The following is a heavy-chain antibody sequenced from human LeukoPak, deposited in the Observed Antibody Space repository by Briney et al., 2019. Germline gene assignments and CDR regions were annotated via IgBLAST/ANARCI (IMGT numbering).Heavy chain of an antibody. CDR2: ISAYNGNT. CDR1: GYTFTSYG. Sequence: GASVKVSCKASGYTFTSYGISWVRQAPGQGLEWMGWISAYNGNTNYAQKLQGRVTMTTDTSTSTAYMELRSLRSDDTAVYYCARDRVYCSSTSCYTPDAFDIWGQGTMVTVSS. J-gene: IGHJ3*02. CDR3: ARDRVYCSSTSCYTPDAFDI. V-gene: IGHV1-18*01. D-gene: IGHD2-2*02.